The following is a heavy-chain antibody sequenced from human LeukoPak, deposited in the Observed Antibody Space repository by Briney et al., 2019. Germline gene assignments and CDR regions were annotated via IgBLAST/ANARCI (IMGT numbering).Heavy chain of an antibody. CDR2: INAGNGNA. V-gene: IGHV1-3*01. CDR3: ARVSSGWHGYLDY. J-gene: IGHJ4*02. Sequence: ASVKVSCKASGYTFTSYAMHWVRQAPGQRLEWMGWINAGNGNATYTQKFQDRVTFTRDTPASTAYMDLSSLRSEDTAVYYCARVSSGWHGYLDYWGQGTPVTVSS. CDR1: GYTFTSYA. D-gene: IGHD6-25*01.